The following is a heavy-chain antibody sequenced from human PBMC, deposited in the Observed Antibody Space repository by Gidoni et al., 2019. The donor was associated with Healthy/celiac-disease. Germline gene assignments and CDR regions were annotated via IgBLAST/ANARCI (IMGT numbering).Heavy chain of an antibody. Sequence: QVQLVQSGAEVKKPGASVKVSCKASGYTFTSYAMHWVRQAPGQRLEWMGWINAGNGNTKYSQKFQGRVTITRDTSASTAYMELSSLRSEDTAVYYCARDGAVVVPAAFLDVWGQGTTVTVSS. D-gene: IGHD2-2*01. CDR2: INAGNGNT. J-gene: IGHJ6*02. CDR3: ARDGAVVVPAAFLDV. CDR1: GYTFTSYA. V-gene: IGHV1-3*01.